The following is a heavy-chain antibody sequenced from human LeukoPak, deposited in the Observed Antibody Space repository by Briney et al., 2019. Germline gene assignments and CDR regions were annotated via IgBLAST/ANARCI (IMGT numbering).Heavy chain of an antibody. CDR3: ARDSKLYYFDY. CDR2: IYYSGST. CDR1: GGSISSYY. J-gene: IGHJ4*02. V-gene: IGHV4-59*01. D-gene: IGHD2-15*01. Sequence: SETLSLTCTVSGGSISSYYWSWIRQPPGKGLEWIGYIYYSGSTNYNPSLKSRVTISVDTSKNQFSLKLSSVTAADTAVYYCARDSKLYYFDYWGQGTLVTVSS.